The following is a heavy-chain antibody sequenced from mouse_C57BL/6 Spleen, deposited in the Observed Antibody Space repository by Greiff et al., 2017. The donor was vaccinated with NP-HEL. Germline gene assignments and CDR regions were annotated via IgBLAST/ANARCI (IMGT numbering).Heavy chain of an antibody. CDR2: IDPSDSYT. V-gene: IGHV1-50*01. D-gene: IGHD1-1*01. CDR3: ARSPISLYYYGSSLADWYFDV. CDR1: GYTFTSYW. Sequence: VQLQQSGAELVKPGASVKLSCKASGYTFTSYWMQWVKQRPGQGLEWIGEIDPSDSYTNYNQKFKGKATLTVDTSSSTAYMQLSSLTSEDSAVYYCARSPISLYYYGSSLADWYFDVWGTGTTVTVSS. J-gene: IGHJ1*03.